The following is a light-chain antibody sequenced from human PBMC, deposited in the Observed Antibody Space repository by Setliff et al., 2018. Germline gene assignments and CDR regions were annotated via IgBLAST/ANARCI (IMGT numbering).Light chain of an antibody. V-gene: IGLV2-14*01. Sequence: QSVLAQPASVSGSPGQSITISCTGTSSDVGGYNYVSWYQQHPGKAPKLMIYDVSKRPSGVSNRFSGSKSGNTASLTISGVQAEDEADYYCSSYTSSSTWVFGTGTKVTV. J-gene: IGLJ1*01. CDR2: DVS. CDR3: SSYTSSSTWV. CDR1: SSDVGGYNY.